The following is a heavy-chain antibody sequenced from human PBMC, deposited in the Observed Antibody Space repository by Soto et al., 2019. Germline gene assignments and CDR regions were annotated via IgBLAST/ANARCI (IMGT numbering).Heavy chain of an antibody. Sequence: SQTLSLTCTVSGGSISSYYWSWIRQPPGKGLEWIGYIYYSGSTNYNPSLKSRVTISVDTSKNQFSLKLSSVTAADTAVYYCARDKSANSGIGALWWFDPWGQGTLVTVSS. V-gene: IGHV4-59*01. CDR3: ARDKSANSGIGALWWFDP. D-gene: IGHD3-10*01. J-gene: IGHJ5*02. CDR1: GGSISSYY. CDR2: IYYSGST.